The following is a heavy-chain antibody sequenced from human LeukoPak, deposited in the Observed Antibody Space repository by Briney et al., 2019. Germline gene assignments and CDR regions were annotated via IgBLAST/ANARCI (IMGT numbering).Heavy chain of an antibody. V-gene: IGHV4-59*01. D-gene: IGHD3-10*01. J-gene: IGHJ5*02. CDR1: GGSISSYY. Sequence: SETLSLTCTVSGGSISSYYWSWIRQPAGKGLEWIGYIYYSGSTNYNPSLKSRVTISVDTSKNQFSLKLSSVTAADTAVYYCARNGNDYYGSGSDNWFDPWGQGTLVTVSS. CDR2: IYYSGST. CDR3: ARNGNDYYGSGSDNWFDP.